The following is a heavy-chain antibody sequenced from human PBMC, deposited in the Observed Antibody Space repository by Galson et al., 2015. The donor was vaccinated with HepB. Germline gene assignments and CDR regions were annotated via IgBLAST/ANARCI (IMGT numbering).Heavy chain of an antibody. J-gene: IGHJ4*02. CDR1: GFTFSSYA. D-gene: IGHD6-13*01. CDR3: ARGAAAAGTAPFDY. CDR2: ISSNGGST. V-gene: IGHV3-64*01. Sequence: SLRLSCAASGFTFSSYAMHWVRQAPGKGLEYVSAISSNGGSTYYANSVKGRFTISRDNSKNTLYLQMGSLRAEDMAVYYCARGAAAAGTAPFDYWGQGTLVTVSS.